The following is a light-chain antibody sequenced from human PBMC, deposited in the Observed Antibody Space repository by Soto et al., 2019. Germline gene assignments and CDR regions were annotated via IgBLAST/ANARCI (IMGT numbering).Light chain of an antibody. V-gene: IGKV3-20*01. J-gene: IGKJ3*01. CDR1: QSVSANY. Sequence: EIVLTQSPGTLSLSPGERATLSCRASQSVSANYLAWYQQKPGQAPRLLIYGASSRATGIPDRFSGSGSGTDFTLTISRREPEDFAVYFCQQHGSSPFTFGPGTKVDV. CDR2: GAS. CDR3: QQHGSSPFT.